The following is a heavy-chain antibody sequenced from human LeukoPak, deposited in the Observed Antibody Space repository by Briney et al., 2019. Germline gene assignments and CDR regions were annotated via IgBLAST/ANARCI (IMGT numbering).Heavy chain of an antibody. V-gene: IGHV1-3*01. CDR2: TNAGNGNT. J-gene: IGHJ4*02. CDR1: GYTFTSYA. Sequence: ASVKVSCKASGYTFTSYAMHWVRQAPGQRLEWMGWTNAGNGNTKYSQKFQGRVTITRDASASTAYMELSSLRSEDTAVYYCARLWFGELFDYWGQGTLVTVSS. CDR3: ARLWFGELFDY. D-gene: IGHD3-10*01.